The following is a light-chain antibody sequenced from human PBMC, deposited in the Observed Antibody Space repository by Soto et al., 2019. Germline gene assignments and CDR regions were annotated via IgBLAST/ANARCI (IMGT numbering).Light chain of an antibody. V-gene: IGKV3-20*01. CDR3: QQYGPSPIYT. J-gene: IGKJ2*01. CDR2: GAS. CDR1: QSVSSSF. Sequence: EIVLTQSPGTLSLSPGERATISCRASQSVSSSFLSWYQQKPGQAPSLLIYGASTRATGIPGRFSGSASGTDFTLPISRLEPEDFGVYYCQQYGPSPIYTFGQGTNLEIK.